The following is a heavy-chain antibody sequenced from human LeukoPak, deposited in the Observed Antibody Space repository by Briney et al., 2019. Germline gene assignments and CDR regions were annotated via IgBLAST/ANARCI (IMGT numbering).Heavy chain of an antibody. D-gene: IGHD2-8*01. CDR1: GFTFSSYA. Sequence: GGSLRLSCAASGFTFSSYAMHWVRQAPGKGLEWVAVIPYDGSNKYYADSVKGRFTISRDNSKNTLYLQMNSLRAEDTAVYYCARDIGLHRKSNFDYWGQGTLVTVSS. J-gene: IGHJ4*02. V-gene: IGHV3-30-3*01. CDR3: ARDIGLHRKSNFDY. CDR2: IPYDGSNK.